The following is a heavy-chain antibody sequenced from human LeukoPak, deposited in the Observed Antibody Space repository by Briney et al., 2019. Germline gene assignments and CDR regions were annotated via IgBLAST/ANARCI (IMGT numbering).Heavy chain of an antibody. J-gene: IGHJ4*02. D-gene: IGHD4-17*01. CDR1: GYRFTNFW. CDR2: IFPRDSNI. Sequence: GESLKVSCKASGYRFTNFWIGWVRQMPGRGLEWMGLIFPRDSNIKYSPSFQGQVTISADKSISTAYLQWSSLKASDTAMYYCARPSYGASDYWGQGTLVTVSS. CDR3: ARPSYGASDY. V-gene: IGHV5-51*01.